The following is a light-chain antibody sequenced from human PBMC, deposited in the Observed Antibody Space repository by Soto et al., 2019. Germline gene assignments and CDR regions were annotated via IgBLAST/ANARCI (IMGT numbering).Light chain of an antibody. CDR3: SSYRTGSTLYV. CDR2: DVS. CDR1: NSDVGGYNY. V-gene: IGLV2-14*01. Sequence: QSALTQPASMSGSPGQSITISCTGTNSDVGGYNYVSWHQQHPGKAPKLMIYDVSNRPSGVSNRFSGSKSGNTASLTISGRQHEDEDDYYCSSYRTGSTLYVFGTGTKLTVL. J-gene: IGLJ1*01.